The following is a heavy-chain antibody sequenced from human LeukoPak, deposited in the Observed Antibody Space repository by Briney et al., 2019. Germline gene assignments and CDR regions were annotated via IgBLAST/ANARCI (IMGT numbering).Heavy chain of an antibody. CDR1: GGSISSYY. CDR3: ARLHYGGNYGFYYYYMDV. CDR2: INHSGST. Sequence: PSETLSLTCTVSGGSISSYYWSWIRQPPGKGLEWIGEINHSGSTNYNPSLKSRVTISVDTSKNQVSLKLSSVTAADTAVYYCARLHYGGNYGFYYYYMDVWGKGTTVTISS. J-gene: IGHJ6*03. D-gene: IGHD4-23*01. V-gene: IGHV4-34*01.